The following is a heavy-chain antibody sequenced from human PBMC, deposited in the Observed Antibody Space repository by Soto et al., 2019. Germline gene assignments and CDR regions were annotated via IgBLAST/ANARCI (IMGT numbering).Heavy chain of an antibody. CDR2: ISVSGGST. J-gene: IGHJ4*02. CDR1: GFIFSNYA. V-gene: IGHV3-23*01. D-gene: IGHD5-12*01. Sequence: EVQLLESGGGLVQPGGSLRLSCAASGFIFSNYAMNWVRQAPGKGLEWVSTISVSGGSTYYADSVKGRFTISRDNSKNTVYLQMNSLRAEDTAVYYCATDGRWLQLIQSYFDYWGQGTLVTFSS. CDR3: ATDGRWLQLIQSYFDY.